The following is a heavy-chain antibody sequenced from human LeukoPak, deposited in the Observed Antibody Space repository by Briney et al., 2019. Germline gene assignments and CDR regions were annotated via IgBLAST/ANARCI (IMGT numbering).Heavy chain of an antibody. CDR2: IHDSGST. CDR3: ARLDAAAGRYLQFFY. J-gene: IGHJ4*02. D-gene: IGHD5-24*01. CDR1: GGSISNYY. V-gene: IGHV4-59*12. Sequence: SETLSLTCTVSGGSISNYYWSWIRQSPEKGLEWIGYIHDSGSTNYNPSLKSRVTISVDTSTIQFSLKLSSVTAPDTGVYYCARLDAAAGRYLQFFYWGQGTLVTVSS.